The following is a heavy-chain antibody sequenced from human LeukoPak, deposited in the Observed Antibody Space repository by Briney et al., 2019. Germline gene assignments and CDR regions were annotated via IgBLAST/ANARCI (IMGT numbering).Heavy chain of an antibody. CDR1: GDSISSADYY. Sequence: SETLSLTCSVSGDSISSADYYWSWIRQPPGKGLEWIGYIYYSGSTYYNPSLKSRVSISVDTSKNQFSLKLSSVTAADTAVYYCARDRGYYDSRGYHYWGQGTLVTVSS. J-gene: IGHJ4*02. D-gene: IGHD3-22*01. CDR3: ARDRGYYDSRGYHY. CDR2: IYYSGST. V-gene: IGHV4-30-4*01.